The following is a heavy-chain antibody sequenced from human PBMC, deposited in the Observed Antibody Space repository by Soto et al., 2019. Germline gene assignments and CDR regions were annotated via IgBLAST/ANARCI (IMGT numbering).Heavy chain of an antibody. Sequence: PSETLSLTCTVSGGSISSYYWSWIRQPPGKGLEWIGYIYYSGSTNYNPSLKSRVTISVDTSKNQFSLKLSSVTAADTAVYYCARASVFGVVIIDYFDYWGQGTLVTVSS. V-gene: IGHV4-59*12. D-gene: IGHD3-3*01. CDR1: GGSISSYY. J-gene: IGHJ4*02. CDR2: IYYSGST. CDR3: ARASVFGVVIIDYFDY.